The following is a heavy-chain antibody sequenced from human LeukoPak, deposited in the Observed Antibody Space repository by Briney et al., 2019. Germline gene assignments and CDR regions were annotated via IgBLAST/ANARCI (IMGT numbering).Heavy chain of an antibody. Sequence: SETLSLTCAVYGGSFSGYYWSWIRQPPGKGLEWIGEINHSGSTNYNPSLKSRVTISVDTSKNQFSLQLNSVTPEDTAVYYCARRYSSSSGSAFDIWGQGTMVTVSS. D-gene: IGHD6-6*01. CDR1: GGSFSGYY. CDR2: INHSGST. J-gene: IGHJ3*02. V-gene: IGHV4-34*01. CDR3: ARRYSSSSGSAFDI.